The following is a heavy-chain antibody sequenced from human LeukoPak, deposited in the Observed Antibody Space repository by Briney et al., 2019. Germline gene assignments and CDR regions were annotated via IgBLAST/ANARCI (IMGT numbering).Heavy chain of an antibody. CDR3: ASAELWFGEFPGYFDY. Sequence: ASVKVSCKASGYTFIHYGISWVRQAPGQGLEWMGWISPYNGKTNYAQNFQGRVTMTTDTSTSTAYMDLRSLKSDDTAIYYCASAELWFGEFPGYFDYWGQGTLVTVSS. J-gene: IGHJ4*02. V-gene: IGHV1-18*01. CDR1: GYTFIHYG. D-gene: IGHD3-10*01. CDR2: ISPYNGKT.